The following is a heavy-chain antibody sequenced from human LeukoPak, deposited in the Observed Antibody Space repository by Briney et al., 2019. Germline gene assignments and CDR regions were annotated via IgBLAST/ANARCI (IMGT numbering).Heavy chain of an antibody. CDR2: ISGSGGST. CDR1: GFTFSSYA. V-gene: IGHV3-23*01. J-gene: IGHJ6*02. D-gene: IGHD6-13*01. CDR3: AREGVWRQQLVDYYYGMDV. Sequence: GSLRLSCAASGFTFSSYAMSWVRQAPGKGLEWVSAISGSGGSTYYADSVKGRFTISRDNSKNTLYLQMNSLRAEGTAVYYCAREGVWRQQLVDYYYGMDVWGQGTTVTVSS.